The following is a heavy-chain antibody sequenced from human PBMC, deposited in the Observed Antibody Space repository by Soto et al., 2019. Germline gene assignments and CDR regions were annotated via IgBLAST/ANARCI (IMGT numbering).Heavy chain of an antibody. CDR2: IYPGDSDT. CDR3: ARHDRGYRYGYRDYGRDV. J-gene: IGHJ6*02. D-gene: IGHD5-18*01. V-gene: IGHV5-51*01. Sequence: GESLKISCKGSGYSFTSYWIGWVRQMPGKGLEWMGIIYPGDSDTRYSPSFQGQVTISADKSISTAYLQWSSLKASDTAMYYCARHDRGYRYGYRDYGRDVWGQGTSGTVSS. CDR1: GYSFTSYW.